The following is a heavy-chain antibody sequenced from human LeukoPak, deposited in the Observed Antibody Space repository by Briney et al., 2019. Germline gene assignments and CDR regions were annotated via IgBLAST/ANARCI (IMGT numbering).Heavy chain of an antibody. V-gene: IGHV4-59*01. CDR2: ISYSGST. J-gene: IGHJ3*02. CDR1: GGSINSYY. Sequence: SETLSLTCTVSGGSINSYYWSWIRQFPGKGLEWIGYISYSGSTNYNPSLKSRATISVDTSKNQFSLKLSSVTAADTAVYYCARDPTSRSSAFDIWGQGTMVTVSS. CDR3: ARDPTSRSSAFDI.